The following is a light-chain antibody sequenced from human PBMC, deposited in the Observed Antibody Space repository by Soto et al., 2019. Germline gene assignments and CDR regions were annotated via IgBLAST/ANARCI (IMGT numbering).Light chain of an antibody. CDR1: DNIVHW. CDR2: KAA. J-gene: IGKJ1*01. CDR3: QHYNSFSRT. Sequence: DIQMTQSPSTLSASVADRVAITCRASDNIVHWVAWYQQKPGKAPKLLIYKAANLADEVPSRFAGSGSGTDFTLTITRLQPDDFATYYCQHYNSFSRTFGQGTKVEV. V-gene: IGKV1-5*03.